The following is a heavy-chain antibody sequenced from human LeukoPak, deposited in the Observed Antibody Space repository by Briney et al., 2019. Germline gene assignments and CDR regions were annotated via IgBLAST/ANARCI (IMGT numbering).Heavy chain of an antibody. J-gene: IGHJ4*02. V-gene: IGHV4-31*03. CDR1: GDSISNGGYF. Sequence: PSQTLSLTCTVSGDSISNGGYFWSWIRQHPGKGLEWIGYIYYTGSTTYNPSLQSRVTISVDTSKNNFSLRLNSVTAADTAVYFCARGLPGARIPYQFDSWGQGTLVAVSS. CDR2: IYYTGST. D-gene: IGHD2-2*01. CDR3: ARGLPGARIPYQFDS.